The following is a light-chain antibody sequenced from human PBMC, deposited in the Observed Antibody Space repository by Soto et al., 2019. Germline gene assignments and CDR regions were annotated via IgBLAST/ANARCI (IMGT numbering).Light chain of an antibody. Sequence: DIVLTQSPGTLSLSPGERATLSCRASQSVSSSYLAWYQQKPGQAPRLLIYGPSNRATGIPDRFSGSGSATDFTLTIGRLEPEDFAVYYCQQYDTSPLTFGGGTKVDIK. CDR3: QQYDTSPLT. CDR1: QSVSSSY. J-gene: IGKJ4*01. V-gene: IGKV3-20*01. CDR2: GPS.